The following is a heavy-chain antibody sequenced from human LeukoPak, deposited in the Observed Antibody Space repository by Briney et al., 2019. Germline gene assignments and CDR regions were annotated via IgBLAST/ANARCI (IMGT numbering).Heavy chain of an antibody. CDR1: GGSISDYY. CDR2: IYYSGNT. Sequence: KPSETLSLTCTVSGGSISDYYWTWIRQPPGKGLEWIGHIYYSGNTIYNPSLKSRGTISVDTSKNQFSLKLTSVTTADTAVYYCAGEDYFDSSGYASWRFDIWGQGTMVTVSS. CDR3: AGEDYFDSSGYASWRFDI. V-gene: IGHV4-59*01. D-gene: IGHD3-22*01. J-gene: IGHJ3*02.